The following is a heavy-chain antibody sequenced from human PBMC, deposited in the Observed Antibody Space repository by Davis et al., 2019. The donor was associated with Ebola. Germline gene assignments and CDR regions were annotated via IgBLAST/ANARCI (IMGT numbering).Heavy chain of an antibody. J-gene: IGHJ6*02. CDR3: AREGNYYYNAMDV. V-gene: IGHV4-30-4*08. Sequence: PSETLSLTCAVSGGSISSANYYWSWIRQPPGKGLEWVGYIYYSGNTYYNPSLQSRVIISIDTSKNHFSLKLNSVTAADTAVYYCAREGNYYYNAMDVWGQGTTITVSS. CDR2: IYYSGNT. CDR1: GGSISSANYY.